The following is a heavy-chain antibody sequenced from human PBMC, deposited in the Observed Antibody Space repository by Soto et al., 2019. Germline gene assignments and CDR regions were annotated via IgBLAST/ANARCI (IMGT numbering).Heavy chain of an antibody. CDR2: INPSGGST. CDR3: ARDTSPLRGYRDFDY. J-gene: IGHJ4*02. D-gene: IGHD5-18*01. Sequence: ASVKVSCKASGYTFTSYYMRWVRQAPGQGLEWMGIINPSGGSTSYAQKFQGRVTMTRDTSTSTVYMELSSLRSEDTAVYYCARDTSPLRGYRDFDYWGQGTLVTVSS. V-gene: IGHV1-46*01. CDR1: GYTFTSYY.